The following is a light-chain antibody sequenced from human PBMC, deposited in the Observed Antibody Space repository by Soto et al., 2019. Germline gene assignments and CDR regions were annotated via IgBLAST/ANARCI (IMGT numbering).Light chain of an antibody. CDR1: HSLLHSNGYNY. V-gene: IGKV2-28*01. CDR2: LGS. Sequence: DIVMTQSPLSLPVTPGEPASISGRSSHSLLHSNGYNYLDWYLQKPGQSPQLLIYLGSNRSSGVPDRFSGSGSGTDFTLKISRVEAEDVGVYYCMQALQTPLTFGGGTKVDI. J-gene: IGKJ4*01. CDR3: MQALQTPLT.